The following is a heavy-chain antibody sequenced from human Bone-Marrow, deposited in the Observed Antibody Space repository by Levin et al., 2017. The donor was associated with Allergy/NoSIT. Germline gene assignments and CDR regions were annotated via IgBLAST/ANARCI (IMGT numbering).Heavy chain of an antibody. CDR1: GFSFGTYA. J-gene: IGHJ2*01. V-gene: IGHV3-33*01. Sequence: GGSLRLSCAASGFSFGTYAMYWVRQAPGKGLEWVALIRLDENHQSYADSVKGRFTISRDNSKNTLYLQMNSLRAEDAAVYYCARSIYDYSDYVLGGEGHWYLDLWGRGTLVTVSS. CDR2: IRLDENHQ. CDR3: ARSIYDYSDYVLGGEGHWYLDL. D-gene: IGHD4-11*01.